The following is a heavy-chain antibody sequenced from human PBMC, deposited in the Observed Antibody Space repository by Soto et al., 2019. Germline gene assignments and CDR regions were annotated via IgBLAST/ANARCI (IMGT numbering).Heavy chain of an antibody. Sequence: ASVRVSCKGFGYSFMKYGINWVRQAPGQGLEWVGWISPYSGYTHSAQKFHGRLTLTTDTAASTAYMELRILRSADTALYYCAREDSVLIPGAQPSRFDSWGQGTLVTVSS. J-gene: IGHJ4*02. CDR3: AREDSVLIPGAQPSRFDS. CDR2: ISPYSGYT. V-gene: IGHV1-18*01. CDR1: GYSFMKYG. D-gene: IGHD2-2*01.